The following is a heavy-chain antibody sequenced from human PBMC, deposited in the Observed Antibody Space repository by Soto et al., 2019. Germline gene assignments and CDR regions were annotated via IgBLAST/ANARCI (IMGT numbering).Heavy chain of an antibody. CDR3: ARVKAVADPFDY. CDR1: GFTFSSYS. V-gene: IGHV3-21*01. CDR2: ISSSSYI. Sequence: GGSLRLSCAASGFTFSSYSMNWVRQAPGKGLEWVSSISSSSYIYYADSVKGRFTISRDNAKNSLYLQMNSLRAEDTAVYYCARVKAVADPFDYWGQGTLVTVSS. D-gene: IGHD6-19*01. J-gene: IGHJ4*02.